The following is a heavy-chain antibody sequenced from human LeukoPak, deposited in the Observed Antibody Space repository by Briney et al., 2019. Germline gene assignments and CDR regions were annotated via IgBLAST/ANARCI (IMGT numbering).Heavy chain of an antibody. J-gene: IGHJ3*01. V-gene: IGHV1-69*04. CDR1: GGPFDNYA. D-gene: IGHD3/OR15-3a*01. CDR3: ARRTDRVDDAFDV. Sequence: ASGKVSFKSSGGPFDNYAINWVRQAPGQGLEWMGRIIPSLNRANYAQIRVTITADKSTATAYMELSGLRYEDTAVYYCARRTDRVDDAFDVWGQGTMVTVSS. CDR2: IIPSLNRA.